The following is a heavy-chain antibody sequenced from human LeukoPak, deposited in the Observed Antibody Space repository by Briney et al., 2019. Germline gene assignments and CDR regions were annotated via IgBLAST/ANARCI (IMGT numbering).Heavy chain of an antibody. J-gene: IGHJ4*02. V-gene: IGHV1-2*02. CDR3: ARDHDYGPDY. D-gene: IGHD4/OR15-4a*01. CDR2: IKPDSGAT. Sequence: ASVKVSCKASGYTFTVHYLHWLRQAPGQGPEWMGWIKPDSGATNFAQNFQGRVTMTSDTFINTAYMELSSLTSDDTAMYYCARDHDYGPDYWGQGTLVTVSA. CDR1: GYTFTVHY.